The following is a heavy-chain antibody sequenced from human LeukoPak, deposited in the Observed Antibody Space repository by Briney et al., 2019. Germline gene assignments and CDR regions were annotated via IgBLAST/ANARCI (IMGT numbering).Heavy chain of an antibody. D-gene: IGHD3-10*01. V-gene: IGHV3-23*01. J-gene: IGHJ6*03. Sequence: GGSLRLSCAASGFTFNSYAMSWVRQAPGKGLEWVSSISGSGDRTFYADSVKGRLTISRDNSKNTLYLQLNTVRAEDTALYYCARGGTNYHYMDVWGNGTTVTVSS. CDR1: GFTFNSYA. CDR2: ISGSGDRT. CDR3: ARGGTNYHYMDV.